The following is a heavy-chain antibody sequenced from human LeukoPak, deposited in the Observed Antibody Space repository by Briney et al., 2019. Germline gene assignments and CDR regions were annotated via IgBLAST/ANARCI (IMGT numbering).Heavy chain of an antibody. D-gene: IGHD3-22*01. CDR3: ARAVDDSSGYYLDY. J-gene: IGHJ4*02. CDR1: GYTFTGYY. Sequence: GASVKVSCKASGYTFTGYYMHWVRQAPGQGLEWMGWINPNSGGTNYAQKFQGWVTKTRDTSISTAYMELSRLRSDDTAVYYCARAVDDSSGYYLDYWGQGTLVTVSS. CDR2: INPNSGGT. V-gene: IGHV1-2*04.